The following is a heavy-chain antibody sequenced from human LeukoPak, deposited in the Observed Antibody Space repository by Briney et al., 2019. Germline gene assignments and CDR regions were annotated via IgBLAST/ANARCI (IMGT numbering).Heavy chain of an antibody. V-gene: IGHV4-59*12. CDR3: ARSWKKKGYDILTGYYVYYYYYMDV. Sequence: SETLSLTCTVSGGSINSYYWSWIRQPPGKGLEWVGYIFYTGSTNYNPSLKSRVTISVDRSKNQFSLKLSSVTAADTAVYYCARSWKKKGYDILTGYYVYYYYYMDVWGKGTTVTISS. CDR1: GGSINSYY. J-gene: IGHJ6*03. CDR2: IFYTGST. D-gene: IGHD3-9*01.